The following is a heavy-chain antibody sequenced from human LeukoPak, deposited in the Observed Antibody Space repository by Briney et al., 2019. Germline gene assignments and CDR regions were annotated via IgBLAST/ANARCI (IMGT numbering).Heavy chain of an antibody. D-gene: IGHD5-18*01. Sequence: GGSLRLSCAASGFTFSSYSMNWVRQAPGKGLEWVSYISSSGGTIYDADSVRGRFTISRDNAKNSLYLQMNNLRDEDTAVYYCARERGYNYGYSDYWGQGTLVTVSS. V-gene: IGHV3-48*02. CDR2: ISSSGGTI. CDR3: ARERGYNYGYSDY. J-gene: IGHJ4*02. CDR1: GFTFSSYS.